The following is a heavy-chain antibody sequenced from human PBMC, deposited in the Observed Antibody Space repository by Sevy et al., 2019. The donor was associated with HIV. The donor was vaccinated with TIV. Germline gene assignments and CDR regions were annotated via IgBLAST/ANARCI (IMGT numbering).Heavy chain of an antibody. CDR1: GFTFSSYD. J-gene: IGHJ3*02. D-gene: IGHD3-16*01. CDR2: ITTSGGTI. CDR3: GRDKMGGSFDI. Sequence: GGLRLSCAASGFTFSSYDMNWVRQAPGKGLEWVSFITTSGGTIYYADSVKGRFTVSRDSAENSLYLQMNSLRVEDTAVYYCGRDKMGGSFDIWGQGTMVTVSS. V-gene: IGHV3-48*01.